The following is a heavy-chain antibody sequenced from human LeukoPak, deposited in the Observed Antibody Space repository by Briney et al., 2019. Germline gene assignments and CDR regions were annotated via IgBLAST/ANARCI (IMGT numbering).Heavy chain of an antibody. CDR1: GGTFSSYA. CDR2: TIPVLGVV. V-gene: IGHV1-69*04. CDR3: APSGEDYFDY. D-gene: IGHD3-3*01. J-gene: IGHJ4*02. Sequence: ASVKVSCKTSGGTFSSYAISWVRQAPGQGLEWMGRTIPVLGVVNYAQKFQGRVTITADKSTSTAYMELSSLTSEDTAVYYCAPSGEDYFDYWGQGTLVTVSS.